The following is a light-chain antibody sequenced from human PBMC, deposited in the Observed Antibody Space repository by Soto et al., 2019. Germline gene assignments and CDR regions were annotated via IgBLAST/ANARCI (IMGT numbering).Light chain of an antibody. Sequence: QSVLTQPPSVSAAPGQRVTISCSGSSSNIGNNFVSWYQQVPGTAPKLLIYDNNKRPSGIPDRFSGSKSGTSATLAITGLQTGDEADYYCGTWDSSLTAGIFGAGTKVTVL. J-gene: IGLJ2*01. CDR3: GTWDSSLTAGI. CDR1: SSNIGNNF. V-gene: IGLV1-51*01. CDR2: DNN.